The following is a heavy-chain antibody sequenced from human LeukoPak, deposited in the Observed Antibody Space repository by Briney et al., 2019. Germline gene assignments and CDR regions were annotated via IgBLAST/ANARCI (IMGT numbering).Heavy chain of an antibody. CDR1: GGSISSGDYY. J-gene: IGHJ6*03. D-gene: IGHD4-11*01. CDR3: AREPSNYPPYYYYYMDV. V-gene: IGHV4-61*02. Sequence: PSETLSLTCTVSGGSISSGDYYWSWIRQPAGKGLEWIGRIYTSGSTNYNPSLKSRVTMSVDTSKNQFSLKLSSVTAADTAVYYCAREPSNYPPYYYYYMDVWGKGTTVTVSS. CDR2: IYTSGST.